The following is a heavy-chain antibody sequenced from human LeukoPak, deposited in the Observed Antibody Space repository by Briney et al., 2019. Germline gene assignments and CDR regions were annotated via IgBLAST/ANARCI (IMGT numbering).Heavy chain of an antibody. CDR2: INPNSGGT. D-gene: IGHD3-3*01. V-gene: IGHV1-2*02. J-gene: IGHJ6*02. Sequence: ASVKVSCKASGYTFTGNYMHWVRQDPGQGLEWMGWINPNSGGTNYAQKFQGRVTMTRDTSISTAYMELSRLRSDDTAVYYCARGYDPPPYYYYYGMDVWGQGTTVTVSS. CDR1: GYTFTGNY. CDR3: ARGYDPPPYYYYYGMDV.